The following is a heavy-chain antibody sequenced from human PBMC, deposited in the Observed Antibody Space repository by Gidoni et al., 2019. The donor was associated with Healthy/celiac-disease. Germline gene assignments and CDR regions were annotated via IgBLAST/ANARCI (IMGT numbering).Heavy chain of an antibody. D-gene: IGHD5-12*01. V-gene: IGHV1-69*01. CDR3: ARGGYSGYDSRLPTRYYFDY. J-gene: IGHJ4*02. CDR1: GGTFSSYA. CDR2: IIPILGTA. Sequence: QVQLVQSGAEVKKPGSSVKVSCKASGGTFSSYAISWVRQAPGQGLEWMGGIIPILGTANYAQKFQGRVTITADESTSTAYMELSSLRSEDTAVYYCARGGYSGYDSRLPTRYYFDYWGQGTLVTVSS.